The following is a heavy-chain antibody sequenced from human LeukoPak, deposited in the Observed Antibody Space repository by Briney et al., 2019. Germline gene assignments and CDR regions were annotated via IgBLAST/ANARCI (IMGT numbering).Heavy chain of an antibody. D-gene: IGHD1-26*01. CDR3: ATRRVGAFDY. Sequence: SETLSLTCTVSGGSISSYYWSWIRQPPGKGLEWIGYIYYSGSTNYNPSLKSRVTISIDTSKDQFSLKVSSVTAADTAVYYCATRRVGAFDYWVQGTLVTVSS. CDR2: IYYSGST. V-gene: IGHV4-59*08. J-gene: IGHJ4*02. CDR1: GGSISSYY.